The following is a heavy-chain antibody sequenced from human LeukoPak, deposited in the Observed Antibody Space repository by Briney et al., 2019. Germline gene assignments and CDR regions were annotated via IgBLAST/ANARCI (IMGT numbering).Heavy chain of an antibody. V-gene: IGHV3-23*01. Sequence: PGGCLGLSCAASVFTFSSYAMSWVRQAPGKGLEWVSAISGSGGSTYYADSVKGRFTISRDNSKNTLYLQMNSPSSEDTAVYYCATGGWYCTNGVCYTTPPQDYWGQGTLVTVSS. CDR2: ISGSGGST. D-gene: IGHD2-8*01. CDR1: VFTFSSYA. CDR3: ATGGWYCTNGVCYTTPPQDY. J-gene: IGHJ4*02.